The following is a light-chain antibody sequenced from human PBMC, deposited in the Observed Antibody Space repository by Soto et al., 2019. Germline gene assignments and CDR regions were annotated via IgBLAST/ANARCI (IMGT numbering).Light chain of an antibody. CDR1: QSVGNK. CDR3: QRYNNWPPWT. V-gene: IGKV3-15*01. Sequence: EIVMTQSPSTVSVSPGDTATISCRASQSVGNKLAWYQQKPGQAPRLLIYGASTLATCIPARFSGSGSGTELILTLSSLQSEDLVVNYCQRYNNWPPWTFGQGTKVEIK. CDR2: GAS. J-gene: IGKJ1*01.